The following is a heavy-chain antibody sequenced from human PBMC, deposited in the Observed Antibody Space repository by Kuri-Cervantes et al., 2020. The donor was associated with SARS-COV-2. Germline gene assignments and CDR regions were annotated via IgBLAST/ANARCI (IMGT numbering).Heavy chain of an antibody. CDR2: IYHSGST. Sequence: SETLSLTCTVSGYSISSGYYWGWIRQHPGKGLEWIGSIYHSGSTYYNPSLKSRVTISVDTSKNQFSLKLSSVTAADTAVYYCARVWCSSTSCYYFDYWGQGTLVTVSS. J-gene: IGHJ4*02. CDR1: GYSISSGYY. CDR3: ARVWCSSTSCYYFDY. D-gene: IGHD2-2*01. V-gene: IGHV4-38-2*02.